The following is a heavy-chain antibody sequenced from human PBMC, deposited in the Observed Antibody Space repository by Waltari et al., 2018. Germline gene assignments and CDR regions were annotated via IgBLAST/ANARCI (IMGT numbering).Heavy chain of an antibody. V-gene: IGHV4-59*08. J-gene: IGHJ6*02. CDR1: SGSISNYY. Sequence: QVQLQESGPGVVKPSETLSLTCIVSSGSISNYYCSWVRQPPGKGLEWIGYIDYSGSTNYNPSLKSRVTISVDTSKNQFSLKLSSVTATDTAVYYCARHRSSPRTYYYYYYGMDVWGQGTTVTVSS. D-gene: IGHD2-15*01. CDR2: IDYSGST. CDR3: ARHRSSPRTYYYYYYGMDV.